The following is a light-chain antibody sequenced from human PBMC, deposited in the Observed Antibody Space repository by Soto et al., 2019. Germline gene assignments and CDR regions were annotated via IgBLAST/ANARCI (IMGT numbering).Light chain of an antibody. CDR1: QSVGSSY. CDR3: QQYGSSPST. Sequence: ESVLTQSPGTLSLFPGERATLSCRASQSVGSSYLAWYQHKPGQAPRLLIYGASSRATGIPDRFSGSGSGTDFTLTISRLEPEDFAVYYCQQYGSSPSTFGQGTKVDIK. J-gene: IGKJ1*01. V-gene: IGKV3-20*01. CDR2: GAS.